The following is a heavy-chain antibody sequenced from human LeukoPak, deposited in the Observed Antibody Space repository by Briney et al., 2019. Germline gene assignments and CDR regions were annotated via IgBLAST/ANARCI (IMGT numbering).Heavy chain of an antibody. CDR3: ARETSQKGAHYMDV. Sequence: PSETLSLTCSVSGDSISSYYWTWIRQTPGKGLQWIAYIHYNGNTKTNPSLKSRVTMSVDTSKNQFSLKLSSVTAADTAVYYCARETSQKGAHYMDVWGKGTTVTISS. J-gene: IGHJ6*03. CDR1: GDSISSYY. CDR2: IHYNGNT. V-gene: IGHV4-59*01. D-gene: IGHD3-16*01.